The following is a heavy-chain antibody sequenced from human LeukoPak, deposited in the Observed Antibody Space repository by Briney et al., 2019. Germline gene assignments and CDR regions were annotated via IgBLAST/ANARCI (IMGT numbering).Heavy chain of an antibody. D-gene: IGHD3-16*01. CDR1: GYTFTSYY. V-gene: IGHV1-46*01. Sequence: ASVKVSCKASGYTFTSYYMHWVRQAPGQGLEWMGIINPSGGSTSCAQKFQGRVTMTRDTSTSTVYMELSSLRSEDTAVYYCARVGGEYYFDYWGQGTLVTVSS. J-gene: IGHJ4*02. CDR2: INPSGGST. CDR3: ARVGGEYYFDY.